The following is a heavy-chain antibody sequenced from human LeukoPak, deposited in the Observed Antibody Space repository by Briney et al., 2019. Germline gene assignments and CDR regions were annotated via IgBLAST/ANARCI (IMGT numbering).Heavy chain of an antibody. J-gene: IGHJ5*02. V-gene: IGHV3-30*04. CDR2: ISFDGSNK. D-gene: IGHD2-15*01. CDR3: ARDPHCSGGTCYSYSSHRNWFDP. Sequence: GGSLRLSCAASGFTFSSYAMHWVRQAPGKGLEWVAVISFDGSNKYYADSVKGRFTISRDNSKNTLYLQVNSLRVEDTAVYYCARDPHCSGGTCYSYSSHRNWFDPWGQGTLVTVSS. CDR1: GFTFSSYA.